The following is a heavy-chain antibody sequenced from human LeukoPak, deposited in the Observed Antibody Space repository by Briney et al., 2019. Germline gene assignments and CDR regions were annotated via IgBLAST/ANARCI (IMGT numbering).Heavy chain of an antibody. V-gene: IGHV4-4*02. D-gene: IGHD3-3*01. Sequence: SETLSLTRAVSGVSVTSTNRWTWVRQPPGKGLEWIGEVNLDGRTNYNPSLKSRLIMSVDLPENHISLKLTAVTAADTAVYYCAREGGFYRPLDYSGQGTLVTVSS. CDR1: GVSVTSTNR. CDR3: AREGGFYRPLDY. J-gene: IGHJ4*02. CDR2: VNLDGRT.